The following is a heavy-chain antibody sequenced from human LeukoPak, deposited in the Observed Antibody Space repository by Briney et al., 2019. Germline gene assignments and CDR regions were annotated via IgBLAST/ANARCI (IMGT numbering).Heavy chain of an antibody. Sequence: SETLSLTCTVSGGSISSSSYYWGWIRQPPGKGLEWIGSIYYSGSTYYNPSLKSRVTISVDTSKNQFSLKLSSVTAADTAVYYCARRGWELYYFDYWGQGTLVTVSS. CDR1: GGSISSSSYY. J-gene: IGHJ4*02. CDR2: IYYSGST. CDR3: ARRGWELYYFDY. V-gene: IGHV4-39*01. D-gene: IGHD1-26*01.